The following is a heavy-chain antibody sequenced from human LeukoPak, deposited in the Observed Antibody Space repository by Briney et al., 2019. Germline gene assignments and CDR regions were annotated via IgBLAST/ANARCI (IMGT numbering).Heavy chain of an antibody. D-gene: IGHD6-13*01. CDR2: ISADGPT. J-gene: IGHJ4*02. V-gene: IGHV3-23*01. Sequence: PGGSLRLSCAASGFTFSSSPMSWVRQAPGKGLDWVSSISADGPTYYADSVKGRFTISRDNSKNTLYLQMNSLRGEDTAVYYCAKVSQWGNSRWYEGDWGQGTLVIVSS. CDR3: AKVSQWGNSRWYEGD. CDR1: GFTFSSSP.